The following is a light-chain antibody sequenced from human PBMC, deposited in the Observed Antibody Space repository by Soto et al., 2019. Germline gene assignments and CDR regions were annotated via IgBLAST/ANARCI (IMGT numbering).Light chain of an antibody. CDR2: GAS. Sequence: EIVLTQSPGTLSLSPGERATLSCRASQSVSSSYLAWYQQKPGQAPRLLIYGASSRATGIPDRFSGNGSGTDFTLTISRLEPEDFAVYYCQQYGSPFGQGTKVDIK. CDR3: QQYGSP. J-gene: IGKJ1*01. CDR1: QSVSSSY. V-gene: IGKV3-20*01.